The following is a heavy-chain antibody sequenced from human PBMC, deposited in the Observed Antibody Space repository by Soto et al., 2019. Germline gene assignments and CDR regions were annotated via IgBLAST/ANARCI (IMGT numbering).Heavy chain of an antibody. CDR2: ISSNGGST. J-gene: IGHJ4*02. CDR3: ARGPGYYFDY. V-gene: IGHV3-64*01. Sequence: EVQLVESGGGLVQPGGSLRLSYAASGFTFSSYAMHWVRQAPGKGLEYVSAISSNGGSTYYANSVKDRFTISRDNSKNTLYLQMGSLRAEDMAVYYCARGPGYYFDYWGQGTLVTVSS. CDR1: GFTFSSYA.